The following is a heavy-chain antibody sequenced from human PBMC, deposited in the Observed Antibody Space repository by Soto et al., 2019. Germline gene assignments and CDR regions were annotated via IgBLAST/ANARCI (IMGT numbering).Heavy chain of an antibody. Sequence: PGESLKFSCQCSGYTFSNFWIGWVRQLPGKGLEWMGIIYPGDHETRYSPSFHGKVTISADESINTAYLQWNSLEASDTAFYFCARSPRSSPYFDYWGQGALVTVSS. V-gene: IGHV5-51*01. J-gene: IGHJ4*02. CDR1: GYTFSNFW. D-gene: IGHD6-13*01. CDR2: IYPGDHET. CDR3: ARSPRSSPYFDY.